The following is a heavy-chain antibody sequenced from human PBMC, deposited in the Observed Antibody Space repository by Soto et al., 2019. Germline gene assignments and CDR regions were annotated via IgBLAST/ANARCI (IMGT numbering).Heavy chain of an antibody. Sequence: QVQLVQSGAEVKKPGASVKVSCKASRYPFIAYHMHWVRQAPGQGLEWMGWINPNSGGTNYAQKFQGRVTMTRDTSISTVYMELSGLRSDDTAVDYCARGQGSGWYEDLDYWGQGTLVTVSS. CDR1: RYPFIAYH. J-gene: IGHJ4*02. D-gene: IGHD6-19*01. V-gene: IGHV1-2*02. CDR2: INPNSGGT. CDR3: ARGQGSGWYEDLDY.